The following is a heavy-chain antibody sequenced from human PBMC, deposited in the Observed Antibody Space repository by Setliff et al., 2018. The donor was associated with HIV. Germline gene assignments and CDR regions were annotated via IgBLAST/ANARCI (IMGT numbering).Heavy chain of an antibody. Sequence: PGGSLRLSCAASGFSFSRYGMHWVRQAPGKGLEWVAVIWDDGSDKYYADSVKGRFTIFRDNSKNTLYLQMNSLRAEDTAVYYCAKDAVQANKRWDWFDPWGQGVLVTVSS. CDR2: IWDDGSDK. CDR3: AKDAVQANKRWDWFDP. V-gene: IGHV3-33*06. CDR1: GFSFSRYG. D-gene: IGHD6-19*01. J-gene: IGHJ5*02.